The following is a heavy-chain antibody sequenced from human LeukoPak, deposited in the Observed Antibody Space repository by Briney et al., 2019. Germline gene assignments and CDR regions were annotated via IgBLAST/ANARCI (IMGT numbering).Heavy chain of an antibody. V-gene: IGHV1-46*01. CDR2: INPSGGST. J-gene: IGHJ6*03. Sequence: ASVKVSCKASGYTFTSYYMHWVRQAPGQGLEWMGIINPSGGSTSYAQKFQGRVTMTRDMSTSTVYMELSSLRSEDTAVYYCARGGDYDFWSGHKLYYYMDVWGKGTTVTVSS. CDR1: GYTFTSYY. D-gene: IGHD3-3*01. CDR3: ARGGDYDFWSGHKLYYYMDV.